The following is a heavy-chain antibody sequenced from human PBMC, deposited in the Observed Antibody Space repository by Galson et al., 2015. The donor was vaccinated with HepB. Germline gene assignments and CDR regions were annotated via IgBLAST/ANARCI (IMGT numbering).Heavy chain of an antibody. Sequence: SLRLSCAASGFTFSSYAMSWVRQAPGKGLEWVGFIRRKAYGGTTEYAASVKGRFTISRDNAKNSLYLQMNSLRAEDTAVYYCARAYAAAGHCFDYWGQGTLVTVSS. CDR3: ARAYAAAGHCFDY. CDR2: IRRKAYGGTT. CDR1: GFTFSSYA. D-gene: IGHD6-13*01. V-gene: IGHV3-49*04. J-gene: IGHJ4*02.